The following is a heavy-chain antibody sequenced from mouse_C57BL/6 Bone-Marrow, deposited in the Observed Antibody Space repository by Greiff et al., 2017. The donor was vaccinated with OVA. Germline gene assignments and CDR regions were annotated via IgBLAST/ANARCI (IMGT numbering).Heavy chain of an antibody. V-gene: IGHV1-5*01. CDR3: SYYYGSSLDY. CDR2: FYPGNSDT. CDR1: GYTFTSYW. J-gene: IGHJ2*01. Sequence: VQLQQSGTVLARPGASVKMSCKTSGYTFTSYWMHWVKQRPGQGLEWIGAFYPGNSDTSYNQKFKGKAKLTAVTSASTAYMELSSLTNEDSAVYYCSYYYGSSLDYWGQGTTLTVSS. D-gene: IGHD1-1*01.